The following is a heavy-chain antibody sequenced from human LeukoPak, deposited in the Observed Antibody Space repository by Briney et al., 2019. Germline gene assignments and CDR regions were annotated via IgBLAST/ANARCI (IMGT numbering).Heavy chain of an antibody. Sequence: GGSLRLSCAASGFTFSSYSMNWVRQAPGKGLEWVSFISSSRSYIYYAGSVKGRFTISRDNAKNSLYLQMNSLRAEDTAVYYCARFIAAPYYFDYWGRGTLVTVPS. J-gene: IGHJ4*02. CDR2: ISSSRSYI. D-gene: IGHD6-13*01. V-gene: IGHV3-21*01. CDR1: GFTFSSYS. CDR3: ARFIAAPYYFDY.